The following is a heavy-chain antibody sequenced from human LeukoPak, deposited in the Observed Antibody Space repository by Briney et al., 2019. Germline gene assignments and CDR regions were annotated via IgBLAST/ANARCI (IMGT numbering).Heavy chain of an antibody. CDR2: TDT. V-gene: IGHV3-23*05. CDR3: ARLGRAYNWFFSDF. CDR1: GFSFDIYA. J-gene: IGHJ4*02. D-gene: IGHD5-24*01. Sequence: GGSLRLSCAASGFSFDIYAMTWVRQTPGQGLEWVSTTDTHYAESVKGRFTISRDNSKNTLYLQLNNLRVDDTALYYCARLGRAYNWFFSDFWGQGTRVTVSS.